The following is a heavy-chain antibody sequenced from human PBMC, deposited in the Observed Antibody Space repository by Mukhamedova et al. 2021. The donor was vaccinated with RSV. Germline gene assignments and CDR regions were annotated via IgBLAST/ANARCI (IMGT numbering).Heavy chain of an antibody. Sequence: GKGLVWVSRLNSDGSHTTYADSVKGRFTVSRDNAKNTPSLQMNSLRAEDTAVYYCVSSSGSNSYFDSWGQGTLVTVSS. V-gene: IGHV3-74*03. CDR2: LNSDGSHT. J-gene: IGHJ4*02. CDR3: VSSSGSNSYFDS. D-gene: IGHD4-23*01.